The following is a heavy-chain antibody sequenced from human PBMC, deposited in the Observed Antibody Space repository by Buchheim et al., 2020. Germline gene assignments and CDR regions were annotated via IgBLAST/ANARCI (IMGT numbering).Heavy chain of an antibody. J-gene: IGHJ1*01. Sequence: EVQLVQSEAEVKKPGESLKISCKGSGYSFTSYWIGWVRQMPGKGLEWMGIIYPGDSDTRYSPSFQGQVTISADKSISTAYPQWSSLKASDTAMYYCARLGAYCGGDCYTPGMFQHWGQGTL. CDR3: ARLGAYCGGDCYTPGMFQH. CDR1: GYSFTSYW. V-gene: IGHV5-51*03. D-gene: IGHD2-21*01. CDR2: IYPGDSDT.